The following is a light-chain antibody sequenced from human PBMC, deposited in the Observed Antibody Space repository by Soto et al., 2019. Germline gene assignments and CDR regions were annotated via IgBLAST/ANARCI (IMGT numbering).Light chain of an antibody. CDR1: QSVSSAY. CDR2: AAS. Sequence: EIVLTQSPGTLSLSPGERATLSCRASQSVSSAYLAWYQHKPGQPPTLLIYAASSRGTGIPDRFSGSGSGTDFTLTISRLEPGDFAVYYCQQYGSSSMWTFGQGTKVEIK. J-gene: IGKJ1*01. V-gene: IGKV3-20*01. CDR3: QQYGSSSMWT.